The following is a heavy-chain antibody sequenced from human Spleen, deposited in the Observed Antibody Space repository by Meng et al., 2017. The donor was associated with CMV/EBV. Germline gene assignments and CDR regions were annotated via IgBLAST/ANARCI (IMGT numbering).Heavy chain of an antibody. D-gene: IGHD5-18*01. J-gene: IGHJ4*02. CDR1: GGTFSSYT. Sequence: SVKVSCKASGGTFSSYTFNWVRQAPGQGLEWMGGIIPIFNRPKYAQRFQGRVTITTDESTSTVYMELSSLRSGDTAMYYCARDDGYLLNDWGQGTLVTVSS. CDR3: ARDDGYLLND. V-gene: IGHV1-69*05. CDR2: IIPIFNRP.